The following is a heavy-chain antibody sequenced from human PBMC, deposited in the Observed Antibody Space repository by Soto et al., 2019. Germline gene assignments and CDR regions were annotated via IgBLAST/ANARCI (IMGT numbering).Heavy chain of an antibody. Sequence: QLRLQESGPGRLTPSETLSLTCNVSGGSIARHNYYGAWIRQAPGTGLEWIGSLYYTGESYYRPSLKGRVTLAVYTSKSQFSLRLTSVTASDTAVYYCARHRGIEYSRSRRFTGAWFDPWGQGTLVTVSS. CDR2: LYYTGES. D-gene: IGHD6-6*01. CDR1: GGSIARHNYY. CDR3: ARHRGIEYSRSRRFTGAWFDP. V-gene: IGHV4-39*01. J-gene: IGHJ5*02.